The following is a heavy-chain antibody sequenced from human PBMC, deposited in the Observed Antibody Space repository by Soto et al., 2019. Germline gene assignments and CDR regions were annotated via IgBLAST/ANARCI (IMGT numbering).Heavy chain of an antibody. CDR1: GYTFTSYG. CDR3: ARDSRYCSSTSCRKGAFDI. V-gene: IGHV1-18*01. J-gene: IGHJ3*02. D-gene: IGHD2-2*01. CDR2: ISAYNGNT. Sequence: QVQLVQSGAEVKKPGASVKVSCKASGYTFTSYGISWVRQALGQGLEWMGWISAYNGNTNYAQKLQGRVTMTTDTSTSTAYMELRSLRSDDTAVYYCARDSRYCSSTSCRKGAFDIWGQGTMVTVSS.